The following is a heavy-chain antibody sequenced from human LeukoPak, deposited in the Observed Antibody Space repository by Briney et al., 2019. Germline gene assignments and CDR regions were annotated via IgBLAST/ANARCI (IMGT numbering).Heavy chain of an antibody. D-gene: IGHD6-19*01. J-gene: IGHJ4*02. Sequence: SETLSLTCTVSGGSISSYYWSWIRQPPGKGLEWIGYIYYSGSTNYNPSLKSRVTISVDTSKNQFSLKLSSVTAADTAVYYCARVPTSRWLVPDYWGQGTLVTVSS. CDR2: IYYSGST. V-gene: IGHV4-59*08. CDR3: ARVPTSRWLVPDY. CDR1: GGSISSYY.